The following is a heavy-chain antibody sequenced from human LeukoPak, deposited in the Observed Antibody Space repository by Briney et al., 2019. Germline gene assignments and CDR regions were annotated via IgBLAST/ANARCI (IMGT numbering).Heavy chain of an antibody. CDR2: IRYDGANK. V-gene: IGHV3-30*02. J-gene: IGHJ4*02. CDR1: GFTFNSYG. CDR3: AKESYYDSSGYYDY. D-gene: IGHD3-22*01. Sequence: GGSLRLSCAASGFTFNSYGMHWVRQAPGKGVEWVAFIRYDGANKYYADSVKGRFTISRDNSKNTLYLQMNRLSAEDTAVYYCAKESYYDSSGYYDYWGQGTLVTVSS.